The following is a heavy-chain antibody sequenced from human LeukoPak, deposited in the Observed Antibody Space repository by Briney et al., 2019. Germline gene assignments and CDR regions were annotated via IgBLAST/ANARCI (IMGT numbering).Heavy chain of an antibody. CDR3: TTDSSGDTQN. D-gene: IGHD6-19*01. J-gene: IGHJ4*02. V-gene: IGHV3-73*01. CDR1: GFDFSGSA. Sequence: PGGSLRLSCAASGFDFSGSAIHWVRQASGKGLEWVGRIRIKANSYATAYAASVKGRFTISRDDSKNTAYLQMNSLKTEDTAVYYCTTDSSGDTQNWGQGTLVTVSS. CDR2: IRIKANSYAT.